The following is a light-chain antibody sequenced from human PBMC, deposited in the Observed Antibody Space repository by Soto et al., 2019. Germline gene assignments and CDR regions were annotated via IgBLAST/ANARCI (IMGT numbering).Light chain of an antibody. CDR1: QSVSSN. CDR3: QQYNNWPPS. J-gene: IGKJ5*01. CDR2: GAS. Sequence: EIVMTQSPATLSVSPGERATLSCRASQSVSSNLAWYQQKPGQAPRLLIYGASTRATGIPARFSGSGSGTEFTLTISSLQSEDFALYYCQQYNNWPPSFGQGTRLEI. V-gene: IGKV3-15*01.